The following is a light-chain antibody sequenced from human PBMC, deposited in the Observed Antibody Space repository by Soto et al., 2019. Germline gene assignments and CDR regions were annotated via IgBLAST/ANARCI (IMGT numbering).Light chain of an antibody. CDR1: SSDVGAYDY. Sequence: QSALTQPASVSGSPGQSIAISCIGTSSDVGAYDYVSWYQQHPDRAPKLMVYEVHNRPSGVSNRFSGSKSVNTATLTISGLQPEDEADYYCASHTSSNTRVFGTGTKLTVL. J-gene: IGLJ1*01. V-gene: IGLV2-14*03. CDR3: ASHTSSNTRV. CDR2: EVH.